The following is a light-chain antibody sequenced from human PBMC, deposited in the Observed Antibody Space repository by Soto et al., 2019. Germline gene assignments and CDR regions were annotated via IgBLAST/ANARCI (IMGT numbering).Light chain of an antibody. V-gene: IGLV2-23*01. CDR3: CSYTGSSTCVV. CDR1: SSDVGSYNL. CDR2: EGS. J-gene: IGLJ2*01. Sequence: QSVLTQPASVSGSPGQSITISCTGTSSDVGSYNLVSWYQQHPGKAPKLMIYEGSKRPSGVSNRFSGSKSGYTASLTISGLQAEDEADYYCCSYTGSSTCVVFGGGTKLTVL.